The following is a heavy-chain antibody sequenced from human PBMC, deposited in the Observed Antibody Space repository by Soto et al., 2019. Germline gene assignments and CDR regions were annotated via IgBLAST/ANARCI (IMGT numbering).Heavy chain of an antibody. Sequence: SETLSLTCTVSGGSVSSGSYYWSWIRQPPGKGLEWIGYIYYSGSTNYNPSLKSRVTISVDTSKNQFSLKLSSVTAADTAVYYCAREYTYGSNFFDCWGKGALVTVST. CDR1: GGSVSSGSYY. J-gene: IGHJ4*02. CDR2: IYYSGST. CDR3: AREYTYGSNFFDC. D-gene: IGHD2-2*02. V-gene: IGHV4-61*01.